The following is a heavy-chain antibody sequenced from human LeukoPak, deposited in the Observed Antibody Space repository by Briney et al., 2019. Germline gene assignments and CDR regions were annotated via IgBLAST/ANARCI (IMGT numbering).Heavy chain of an antibody. Sequence: SETLSLTCTVSGGSISSYYWSWIRQPAGKGLEWIGRIYTSGSTNYNPSLKSRVTMSVDTSENQFSLKLSSVTAADTAVYYCARGSGWYSGGYYFDYWGLGTLVTVSS. D-gene: IGHD6-19*01. CDR3: ARGSGWYSGGYYFDY. CDR1: GGSISSYY. J-gene: IGHJ4*02. CDR2: IYTSGST. V-gene: IGHV4-4*07.